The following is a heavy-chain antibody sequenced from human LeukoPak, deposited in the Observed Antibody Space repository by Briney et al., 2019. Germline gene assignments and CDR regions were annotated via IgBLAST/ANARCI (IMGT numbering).Heavy chain of an antibody. CDR1: GGSNSSYY. J-gene: IGHJ5*02. Sequence: SETLSLTCTVSGGSNSSYYWSWIRQPAGKGLEWIGRIYTSGSTNYNPSLKSRVTISVDTSKNQFSLKLSSVTAADTAVYYCAGGGWYRGWFDPWGQGTLVTVSS. CDR3: AGGGWYRGWFDP. V-gene: IGHV4-4*07. CDR2: IYTSGST. D-gene: IGHD6-19*01.